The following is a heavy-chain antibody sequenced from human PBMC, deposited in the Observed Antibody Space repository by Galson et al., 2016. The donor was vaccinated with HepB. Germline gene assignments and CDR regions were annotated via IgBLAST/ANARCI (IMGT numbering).Heavy chain of an antibody. J-gene: IGHJ6*04. V-gene: IGHV1-46*01. CDR1: GYSLTTYY. CDR2: ISPSGDTT. D-gene: IGHD5-24*01. Sequence: SVKVSCKAFGYSLTTYYMQWVRQAPGQGLEWLATISPSGDTTNYAPTFQGRVSVTGDTSTSTVYLELSSLRSEDTAIYFCARDGNAFNFDLWGTGTTVTVSS. CDR3: ARDGNAFNFDL.